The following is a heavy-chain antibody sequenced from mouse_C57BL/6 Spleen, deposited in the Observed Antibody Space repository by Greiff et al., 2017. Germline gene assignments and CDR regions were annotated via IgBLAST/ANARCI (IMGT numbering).Heavy chain of an antibody. CDR1: GYTFTSYW. V-gene: IGHV1-52*01. CDR2: IDPSDSET. Sequence: QVQLKQPGAELVRPGSSVKLSCKASGYTFTSYWMHWVKQRPIQGLEWIGNIDPSDSETHYNQKFKDKATLTVDKYSSPAYMRLRGLTSEDSAVCYCATGGYGYNWGDFWGQGTTLTVAS. CDR3: ATGGYGYNWGDF. J-gene: IGHJ2*01. D-gene: IGHD2-2*01.